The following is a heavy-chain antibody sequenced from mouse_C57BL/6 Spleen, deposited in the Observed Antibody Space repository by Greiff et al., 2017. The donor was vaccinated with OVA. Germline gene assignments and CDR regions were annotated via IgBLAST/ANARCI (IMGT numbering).Heavy chain of an antibody. V-gene: IGHV1-85*01. CDR3: ARVGGPLQSGYFDY. D-gene: IGHD3-1*01. Sequence: VQLQQSGPELVKPGASVKLSCKASGYTFTSYDINWVKQRPGQGLEWIGWIYPRDGSTKYNEKFKGKATLTVDTSSSTAYMELHSLTSEDSAVYFCARVGGPLQSGYFDYWGQGTTLTVSS. CDR1: GYTFTSYD. J-gene: IGHJ2*01. CDR2: IYPRDGST.